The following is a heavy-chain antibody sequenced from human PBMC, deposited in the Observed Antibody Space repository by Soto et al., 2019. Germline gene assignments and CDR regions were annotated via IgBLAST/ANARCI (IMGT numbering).Heavy chain of an antibody. CDR1: GFTFSSYA. CDR3: AMLNSGSYSYHGMDV. CDR2: ISGSGGNT. D-gene: IGHD1-26*01. Sequence: GSLRLSCAASGFTFSSYAINWVRQAPGKGLEWVSAISGSGGNTFYADSVKGRFTISRDNSKNTLFLQMHSLRAEDTAIYYCAMLNSGSYSYHGMDVWGQGTTVTVSS. V-gene: IGHV3-23*01. J-gene: IGHJ6*02.